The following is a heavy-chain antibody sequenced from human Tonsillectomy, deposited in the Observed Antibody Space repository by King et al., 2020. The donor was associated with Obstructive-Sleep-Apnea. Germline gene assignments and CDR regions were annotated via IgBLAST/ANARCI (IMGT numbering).Heavy chain of an antibody. CDR1: GFTFSSHW. CDR2: INPGGTIT. D-gene: IGHD1-26*01. J-gene: IGHJ4*02. V-gene: IGHV3-74*01. Sequence: VQLVESGGGVVQPGGSLRLSCAASGFTFSSHWMHWVRQVPGKGLVWVSRINPGGTITDYADSVKGRFTISRDNAENTLSLQMNSVRAEDTGLYYCATVGPDYWGQGILVVVSS. CDR3: ATVGPDY.